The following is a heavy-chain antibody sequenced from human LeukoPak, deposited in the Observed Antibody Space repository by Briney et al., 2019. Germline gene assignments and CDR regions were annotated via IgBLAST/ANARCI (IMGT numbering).Heavy chain of an antibody. CDR1: GGSISSGSYY. J-gene: IGHJ4*02. CDR3: ARTYYYGSGSYYGGGFDY. D-gene: IGHD3-10*01. CDR2: IYTSGST. V-gene: IGHV4-61*02. Sequence: SETLSLTCTVSGGSISSGSYYWSWIRQPAGKGLEWIGRIYTSGSTNYNPSLKSRVTISVDTSKNQFFLKLSSVTAADTAVYYCARTYYYGSGSYYGGGFDYWGQGTLVTVSS.